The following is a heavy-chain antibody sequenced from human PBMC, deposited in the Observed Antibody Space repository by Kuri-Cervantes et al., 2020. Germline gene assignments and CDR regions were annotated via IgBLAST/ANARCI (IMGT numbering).Heavy chain of an antibody. V-gene: IGHV3-7*01. Sequence: ETLSLTCAASEFTFSSYWMNWVRQAPGKELEWVANIKQDGGEKYYVNSVKGRFTISRDNARNSLSLQMNSLRAEDTAVYYCARGSVLAANIFDNWGQGTLVTVSS. J-gene: IGHJ4*02. CDR2: IKQDGGEK. CDR3: ARGSVLAANIFDN. CDR1: EFTFSSYW. D-gene: IGHD2-15*01.